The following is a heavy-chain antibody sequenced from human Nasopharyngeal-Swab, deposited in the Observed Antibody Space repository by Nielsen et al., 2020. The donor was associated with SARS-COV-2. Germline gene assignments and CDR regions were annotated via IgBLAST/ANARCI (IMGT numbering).Heavy chain of an antibody. D-gene: IGHD5-18*01. V-gene: IGHV3-23*01. J-gene: IGHJ6*02. Sequence: WIRQPPGKGLEWVSAISGSGGSTYYADSVKGRFTISRDNSKNTLYLQMNSLRAEDTAVYYCAKGAYSYGNYYYYCGMDVWGQGTTVTVLL. CDR2: ISGSGGST. CDR3: AKGAYSYGNYYYYCGMDV.